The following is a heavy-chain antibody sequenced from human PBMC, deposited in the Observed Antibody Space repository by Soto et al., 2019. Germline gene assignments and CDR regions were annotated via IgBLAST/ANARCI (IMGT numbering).Heavy chain of an antibody. CDR2: IYYSGST. V-gene: IGHV4-59*01. CDR1: GGSISSYY. D-gene: IGHD4-4*01. Sequence: PSETLSLTCTVSGGSISSYYWSWIRQPPGKGLEWIGYIYYSGSTNYNPSLKSRVTISVDTSKNQFSLKLSSVTAADTAVYYCARDDYSIGMDVWGKGTTVTVSS. J-gene: IGHJ6*04. CDR3: ARDDYSIGMDV.